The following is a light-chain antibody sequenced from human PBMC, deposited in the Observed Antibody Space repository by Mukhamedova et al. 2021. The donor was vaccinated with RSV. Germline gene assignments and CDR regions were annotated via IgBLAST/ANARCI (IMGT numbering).Light chain of an antibody. Sequence: CTGSSSNIGAGYDVHWYQQLPGTAPKLLIYGNSNRPSGVPDRFSGSKSGTSASLAITGLQAEDEADYYCQSYDSSLSGYVVFGG. CDR2: GNS. CDR1: SSNIGAGYD. J-gene: IGLJ2*01. V-gene: IGLV1-40*01. CDR3: QSYDSSLSGYVV.